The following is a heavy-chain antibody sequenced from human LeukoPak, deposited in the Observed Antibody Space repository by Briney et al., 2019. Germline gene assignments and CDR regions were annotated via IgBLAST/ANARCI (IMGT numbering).Heavy chain of an antibody. Sequence: SETLSLTSTVSGGSISSSSYYWGWIRQPPGKGLEWIGSIYYSGSTYYNPSLKSRVTISVDTSKNQVSLKLSSVTAADTAVYYCARDTNYYFDYWGQGTLVTVSS. CDR1: GGSISSSSYY. J-gene: IGHJ4*02. V-gene: IGHV4-39*07. D-gene: IGHD1-1*01. CDR3: ARDTNYYFDY. CDR2: IYYSGST.